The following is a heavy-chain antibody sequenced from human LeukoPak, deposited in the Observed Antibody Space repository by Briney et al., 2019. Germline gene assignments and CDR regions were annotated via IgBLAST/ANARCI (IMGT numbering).Heavy chain of an antibody. D-gene: IGHD3-9*01. Sequence: GGSLRLSCAASGLTFTSYWMSRVRQAPGKGLEWVANIKQDGSEKYYVDSVKGRFTISRDNAKNSLYLQMNSLRAEDTAVYYCASSILWGQGTLVTVSS. CDR3: ASSIL. V-gene: IGHV3-7*01. J-gene: IGHJ4*02. CDR2: IKQDGSEK. CDR1: GLTFTSYW.